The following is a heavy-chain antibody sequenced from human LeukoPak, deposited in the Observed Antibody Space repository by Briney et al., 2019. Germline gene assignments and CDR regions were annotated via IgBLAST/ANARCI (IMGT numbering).Heavy chain of an antibody. D-gene: IGHD3-22*01. CDR1: GYSFTSYW. CDR3: ARPPDYYDSSGPYYFDY. J-gene: IGHJ4*02. V-gene: IGHV5-51*01. Sequence: GEPLKISCKGSGYSFTSYWIGWVRQMPGKGLEWMGIIYPGDSDTRYSPSFQGQVTISADKSISTAYLQWSSLKASDTAMYYCARPPDYYDSSGPYYFDYWGQGTLVTVSS. CDR2: IYPGDSDT.